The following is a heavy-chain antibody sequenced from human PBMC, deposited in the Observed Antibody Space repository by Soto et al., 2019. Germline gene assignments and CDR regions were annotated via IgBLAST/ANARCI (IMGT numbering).Heavy chain of an antibody. D-gene: IGHD2-21*02. CDR3: ARIGMALVTAGWFDP. V-gene: IGHV1-69*01. J-gene: IGHJ5*02. Sequence: QLQLVQSGAEVKGPGSSVKVSCQASGGTLSTYGVTWVRQAPGQGLEWMGGIIPVFGTTTYAQKFQGRVTISADESTNSAYLEVNSLRSEDTAVYFCARIGMALVTAGWFDPWGQGTLVTVSS. CDR1: GGTLSTYG. CDR2: IIPVFGTT.